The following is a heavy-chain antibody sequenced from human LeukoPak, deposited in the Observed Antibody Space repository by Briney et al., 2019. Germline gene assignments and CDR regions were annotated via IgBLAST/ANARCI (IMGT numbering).Heavy chain of an antibody. V-gene: IGHV3-30-3*01. D-gene: IGHD3-22*01. CDR1: RFTLSSYV. J-gene: IGHJ4*02. CDR3: ARGASFYDSSGADY. CDR2: ISYDGSNK. Sequence: GGGRRLFPCASRFTLSSYVMHLGRPAPRQGVGGGGGISYDGSNKYYADSVKGRFTISRDNSKNTLYLQMNSLRAEDTAVYYCARGASFYDSSGADYWGQGTLVTVSS.